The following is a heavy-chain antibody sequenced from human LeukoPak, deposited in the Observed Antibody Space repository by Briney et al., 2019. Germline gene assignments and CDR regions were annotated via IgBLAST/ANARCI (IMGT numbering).Heavy chain of an antibody. CDR2: INWNGSST. D-gene: IGHD4-17*01. CDR1: GFTFSSYG. Sequence: PGGSLRLSCAASGFTFSSYGMHWVRQAPGKGLEWVSAINWNGSSTGYADSVRGRFTISRDNAKNSLYLRMNSLGAEDTAFYYCARPVTTAYYFDYWGQGTLVTVSS. CDR3: ARPVTTAYYFDY. V-gene: IGHV3-20*04. J-gene: IGHJ4*02.